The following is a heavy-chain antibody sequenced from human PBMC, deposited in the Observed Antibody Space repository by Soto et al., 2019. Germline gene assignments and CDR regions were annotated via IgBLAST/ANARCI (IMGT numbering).Heavy chain of an antibody. J-gene: IGHJ6*02. V-gene: IGHV3-33*01. D-gene: IGHD2-2*01. Sequence: GCPLKLACAASGVTLSIYGVHGVRQAPGKGLEWVAVIWYDGSNKYYADSVKGRFTISRDNSKNTLYLQMNSLRAEDTAVYYCARGSYCSSTSCFDHYNGMEVWGQGTTVTVSS. CDR2: IWYDGSNK. CDR3: ARGSYCSSTSCFDHYNGMEV. CDR1: GVTLSIYG.